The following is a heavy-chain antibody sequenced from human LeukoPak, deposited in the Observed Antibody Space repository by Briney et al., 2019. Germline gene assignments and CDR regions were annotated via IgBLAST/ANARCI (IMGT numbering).Heavy chain of an antibody. Sequence: PSETLSLTCTVSGGSISSYYWSWIRQPPGKGLEWIGYIYYSGSTNYNPSLKSRVTISVDTSKNQFSLKLSSVTAADTAVYYCARVLPDVRSSSSYYYYYMDVWGKGTTVTVSS. D-gene: IGHD6-6*01. CDR3: ARVLPDVRSSSSYYYYYMDV. CDR1: GGSISSYY. J-gene: IGHJ6*03. V-gene: IGHV4-59*01. CDR2: IYYSGST.